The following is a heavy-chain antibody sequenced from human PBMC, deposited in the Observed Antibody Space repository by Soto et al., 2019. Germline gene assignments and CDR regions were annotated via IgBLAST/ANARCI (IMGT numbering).Heavy chain of an antibody. CDR2: ISPDGSVT. J-gene: IGHJ6*02. CDR1: GSTVSGHW. Sequence: EVQLVESGGGSVQPGGSLRLSCAASGSTVSGHWMHWVRQEPGRGLVWVSLISPDGSVTTYADSVKGRFTISRDNAKNTLTLRMNSLRAEVTAVYYCARGINYAMDVWGQGTTVTVSS. V-gene: IGHV3-74*01. CDR3: ARGINYAMDV.